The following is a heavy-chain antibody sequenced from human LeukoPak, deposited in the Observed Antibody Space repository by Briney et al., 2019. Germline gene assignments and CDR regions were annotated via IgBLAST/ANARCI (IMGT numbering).Heavy chain of an antibody. CDR1: GGSISSGNYY. V-gene: IGHV4-61*02. D-gene: IGHD2-15*01. CDR2: IYTSGRT. CDR3: ARGYCSGGGCYGLVAFDI. Sequence: SETLSLTCTVSGGSISSGNYYWSWIRQPAGQGLEWIGRIYTSGRTNYNPSLKSRVTISVDTSKNQFSLELTSVTAADTAVYYCARGYCSGGGCYGLVAFDIWGQGTMVTVSS. J-gene: IGHJ3*02.